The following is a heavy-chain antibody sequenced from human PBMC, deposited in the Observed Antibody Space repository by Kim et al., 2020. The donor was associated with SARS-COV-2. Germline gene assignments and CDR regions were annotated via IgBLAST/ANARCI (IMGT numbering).Heavy chain of an antibody. CDR1: GYTFTDYH. Sequence: ASVKVSCKASGYTFTDYHIHWVRQAPGQGLEWMGWINPNSGDTSISTPYMELSRLGSDDTAVYYCARSGFNWGLDYWGQGTLVTVSS. J-gene: IGHJ4*02. CDR2: INPNSG. CDR3: ARSGFNWGLDY. D-gene: IGHD7-27*01. V-gene: IGHV1-2*02.